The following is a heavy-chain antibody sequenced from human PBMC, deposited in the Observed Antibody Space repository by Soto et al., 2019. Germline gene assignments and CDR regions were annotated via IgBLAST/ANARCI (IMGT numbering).Heavy chain of an antibody. CDR2: IYYSGSA. CDR1: GDSISNGAYY. Sequence: PSETLSLTCTVTGDSISNGAYYWGWIRQHPGKGPEWIGYIYYSGSAYYNPSLKSRITISLDTSKNQFSLNLSSVTAADTAVYYCARASYTFRFDSWGQGTLVTVSS. J-gene: IGHJ5*01. CDR3: ARASYTFRFDS. D-gene: IGHD3-16*01. V-gene: IGHV4-31*03.